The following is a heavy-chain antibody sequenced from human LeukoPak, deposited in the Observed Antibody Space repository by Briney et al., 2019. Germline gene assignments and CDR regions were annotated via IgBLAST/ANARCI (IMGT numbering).Heavy chain of an antibody. J-gene: IGHJ4*02. CDR1: GGSFSGYY. V-gene: IGHV4-34*01. CDR3: ARVDSGTWYAVFDY. D-gene: IGHD6-13*01. Sequence: SETLSLTCAVYGGSFSGYYWSWIRQPPGKGLEWIGEINHSGSTYYNPSLKSRVTISLDTSEKQFSMELRSVTAADTATYYCARVDSGTWYAVFDYWGQGIPVTVSS. CDR2: INHSGST.